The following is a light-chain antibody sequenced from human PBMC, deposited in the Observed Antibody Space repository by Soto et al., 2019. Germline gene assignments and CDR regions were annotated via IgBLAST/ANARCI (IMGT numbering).Light chain of an antibody. CDR3: CSYAGSSTLV. J-gene: IGLJ3*02. CDR1: SSDVGSYNL. Sequence: QSALTQPASVSGSPGQSITISCTGTSSDVGSYNLVSWYQQHPGKSPKVLIYEDTKWPSGASDHFSGSKSGNTASLTISGLQAEDEADYFCCSYAGSSTLVFGGGTKLTVL. CDR2: EDT. V-gene: IGLV2-23*01.